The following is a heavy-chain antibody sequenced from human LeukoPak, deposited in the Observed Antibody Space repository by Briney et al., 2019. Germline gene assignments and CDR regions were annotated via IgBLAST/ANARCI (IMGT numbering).Heavy chain of an antibody. J-gene: IGHJ4*02. CDR1: GFTFSSYS. D-gene: IGHD2-2*02. V-gene: IGHV3-21*01. Sequence: GGSLRLSCAASGFTFSSYSMNWVRQAPGKGLEWVSSISSSSSYIYYADSVKGRFTISRDNAKNSLYLQMNSLRAEHTAVYYCARGADCSSTSCYIDFDYWGQGTLVTVSS. CDR3: ARGADCSSTSCYIDFDY. CDR2: ISSSSSYI.